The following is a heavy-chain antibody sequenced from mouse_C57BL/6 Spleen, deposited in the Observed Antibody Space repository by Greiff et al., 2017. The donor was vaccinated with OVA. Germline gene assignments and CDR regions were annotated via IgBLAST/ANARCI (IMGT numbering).Heavy chain of an antibody. CDR3: ARRGYYGSSHYYAMDY. D-gene: IGHD1-1*01. CDR2: ISSGGSYT. Sequence: EVKLMESGGDLVKPGGSLKLSCAASGFTFSSYGMSWVRQTPDKRLEWVATISSGGSYTYYPDSVKGRFTISRDNAKNTLYLQMSSLKSEDTAMYYCARRGYYGSSHYYAMDYWGQGTSVTVSS. V-gene: IGHV5-6*02. J-gene: IGHJ4*01. CDR1: GFTFSSYG.